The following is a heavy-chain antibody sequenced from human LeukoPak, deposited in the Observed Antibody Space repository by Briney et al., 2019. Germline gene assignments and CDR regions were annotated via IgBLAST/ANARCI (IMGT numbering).Heavy chain of an antibody. CDR3: ARNYYYYMDV. J-gene: IGHJ6*03. Sequence: GGSLRLSCAASGFTFSYYEMKWVRQAPGKGLEWPSSITSDSRTIYYADSVKGRFTISRDNAKNSLYLQMNSLRAEDTAVYSCARNYYYYMDVWGKGTTVIVSS. CDR1: GFTFSYYE. V-gene: IGHV3-48*03. CDR2: ITSDSRTI.